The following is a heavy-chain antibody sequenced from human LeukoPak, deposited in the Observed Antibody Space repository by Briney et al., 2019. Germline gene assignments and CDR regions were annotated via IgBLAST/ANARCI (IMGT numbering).Heavy chain of an antibody. CDR3: AYSGSYG. CDR2: ISYDGSNK. D-gene: IGHD1-26*01. CDR1: GFTFSSYA. J-gene: IGHJ4*02. V-gene: IGHV3-30-3*01. Sequence: RGSLRLSCAASGFTFSSYAMHWVRQAPGKGLEWVAVISYDGSNKYYADSVKGRFTISRDNSKNTLYLQMNSLRAEDTAVYYCAYSGSYGWGQGTLVTVSS.